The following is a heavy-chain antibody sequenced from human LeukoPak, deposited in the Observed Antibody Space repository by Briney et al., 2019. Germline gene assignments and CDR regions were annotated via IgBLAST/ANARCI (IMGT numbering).Heavy chain of an antibody. D-gene: IGHD6-6*01. J-gene: IGHJ6*02. CDR3: ARYSSSSHYYYYGMDV. CDR1: GGSISSYY. V-gene: IGHV4-4*07. Sequence: SETLSLTCTDSGGSISSYYWSWIRQPAGKGLEWIGRIYTSGSTNYNPSLKSRVTMSVDTSKNQFSLKLSSVTAADTAVYYCARYSSSSHYYYYGMDVWGQGTTVTVSS. CDR2: IYTSGST.